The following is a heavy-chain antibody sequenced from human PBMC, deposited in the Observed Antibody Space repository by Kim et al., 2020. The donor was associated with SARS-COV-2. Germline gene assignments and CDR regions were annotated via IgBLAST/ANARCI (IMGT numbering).Heavy chain of an antibody. J-gene: IGHJ4*02. CDR3: AKDRRAAAHEHFDY. D-gene: IGHD6-13*01. V-gene: IGHV3-23*01. Sequence: ADSVKGRFTIAGDNSKNTLYLQMNSLRAEDTAVYYCAKDRRAAAHEHFDYWGQGTLVTVSS.